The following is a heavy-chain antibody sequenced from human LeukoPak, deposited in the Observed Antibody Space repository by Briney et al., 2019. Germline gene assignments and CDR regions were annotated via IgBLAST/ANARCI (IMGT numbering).Heavy chain of an antibody. V-gene: IGHV3-21*01. D-gene: IGHD1-26*01. CDR2: VSSSSSYI. J-gene: IGHJ4*02. Sequence: GGSLRLSCAASGFTFSNYNINWVRQAPGKGLEWVSSVSSSSSYIYYADSVKGRFTISRDNAKNSLYLQMNSLRAEDTAVYYCARDGPWEPCDYWGQGTLVTVSS. CDR1: GFTFSNYN. CDR3: ARDGPWEPCDY.